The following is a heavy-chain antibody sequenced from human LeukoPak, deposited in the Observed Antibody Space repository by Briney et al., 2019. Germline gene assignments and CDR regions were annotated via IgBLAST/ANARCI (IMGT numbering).Heavy chain of an antibody. CDR3: ARVMAGYSYMDV. CDR2: ISTISRSSYI. V-gene: IGHV3-21*01. J-gene: IGHJ6*03. D-gene: IGHD3-10*01. Sequence: GGSLRLSCAASGFTFSRYAMNSVRQAPGKGLEWVSSISTISRSSYIHYADSMKGRFTISRDNAKSSLYLQMNSLRAEDTAVYYCARVMAGYSYMDVWGKGTTVTVSS. CDR1: GFTFSRYA.